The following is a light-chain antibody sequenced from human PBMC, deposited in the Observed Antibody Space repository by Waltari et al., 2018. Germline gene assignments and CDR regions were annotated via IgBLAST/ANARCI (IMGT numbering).Light chain of an antibody. CDR2: SAS. V-gene: IGKV1-39*01. CDR3: QQSYSAPLH. Sequence: DTLMTHSPSSLSPSVGDTVTIPCRATQAISPYVNWYKKTPGMAPRLLIFSASTLHRGVSSRFRGSGSGTDFTLTITDLQPDDFATYYCQQSYSAPLHFGGGTRVDI. CDR1: QAISPY. J-gene: IGKJ4*01.